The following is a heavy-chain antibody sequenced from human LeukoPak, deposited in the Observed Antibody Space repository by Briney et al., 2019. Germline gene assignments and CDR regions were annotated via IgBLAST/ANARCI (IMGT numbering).Heavy chain of an antibody. J-gene: IGHJ5*02. Sequence: ASVKVSCTASGYTFTTYAMHWVRQAPGQRLEWMGWINADNGNTKYSQKFQGRVIITRDTSAYTAYMELSSLNSEDTAVYYCARAPYDILTGYSLNWFDPWGQGTLVTVSS. D-gene: IGHD3-9*01. CDR1: GYTFTTYA. V-gene: IGHV1-3*01. CDR3: ARAPYDILTGYSLNWFDP. CDR2: INADNGNT.